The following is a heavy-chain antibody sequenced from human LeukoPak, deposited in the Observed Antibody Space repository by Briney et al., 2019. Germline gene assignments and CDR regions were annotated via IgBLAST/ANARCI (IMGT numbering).Heavy chain of an antibody. CDR1: GFSFSDSS. CDR2: ISGNSYWI. Sequence: GGSLRLSCATSGFSFSDSSMAWVRQAPGKGLEWVSSISGNSYWIYYADPVKDRFTISRDNARNSLYLEMERLSADDTAVYYCARGSILGATGYDWGQGTLVAVSS. CDR3: ARGSILGATGYD. D-gene: IGHD1-26*01. J-gene: IGHJ4*02. V-gene: IGHV3-21*01.